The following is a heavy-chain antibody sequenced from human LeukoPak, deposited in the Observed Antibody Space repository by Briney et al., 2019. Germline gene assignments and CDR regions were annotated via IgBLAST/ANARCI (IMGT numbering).Heavy chain of an antibody. CDR1: GYTFTSYY. Sequence: HGASVKVSCKASGYTFTSYYMHWVRQAPRQGLEWMGIINPSGGSTSYAQKFQGRVAMTRDTSTSTVYMELSSLRSEDTAVYYCAREVRGRFDPWGQGTLVTVSS. CDR2: INPSGGST. V-gene: IGHV1-46*01. D-gene: IGHD3-16*01. CDR3: AREVRGRFDP. J-gene: IGHJ5*02.